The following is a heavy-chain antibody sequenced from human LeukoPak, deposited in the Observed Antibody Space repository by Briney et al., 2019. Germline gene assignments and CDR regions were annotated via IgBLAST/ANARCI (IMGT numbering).Heavy chain of an antibody. J-gene: IGHJ6*03. D-gene: IGHD3-10*01. Sequence: ASVKVSCKASGYTFTGYYMHWVRQAPGQGLEWMGWINPNSGGTNYAQKFQGRVTMTRDTSISTAYMELSRLRSDDTAVYYCARDVRGSSGRYYYYYMDVWGKGTTVTVSS. CDR1: GYTFTGYY. CDR2: INPNSGGT. V-gene: IGHV1-2*02. CDR3: ARDVRGSSGRYYYYYMDV.